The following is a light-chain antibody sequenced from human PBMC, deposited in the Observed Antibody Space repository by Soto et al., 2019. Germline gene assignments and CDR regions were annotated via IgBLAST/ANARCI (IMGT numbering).Light chain of an antibody. V-gene: IGKV3-20*01. J-gene: IGKJ1*01. Sequence: EIVLTQSPGTLSLSPGERATLSCRASQDVSGSYLAWYQQKPGQAPRLLIYGASSRATGIPHRFSGSESGTDFTITISRLEPEDFAVYYCQHYGSSPRTFGQGTKVEIK. CDR3: QHYGSSPRT. CDR2: GAS. CDR1: QDVSGSY.